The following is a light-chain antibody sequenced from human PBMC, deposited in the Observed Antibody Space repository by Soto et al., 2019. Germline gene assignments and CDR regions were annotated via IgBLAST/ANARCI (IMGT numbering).Light chain of an antibody. J-gene: IGKJ5*01. V-gene: IGKV3-11*01. CDR3: HQPHYWPPIN. CDR2: DAS. Sequence: VETQSSDDLGLCKCGGSRLSASPKLSVSVYLDWYQQKPGQAPRLLISDASNRATGIPARFSGSWSGTDFTLTISRLEAEDFTGYYCHQPHYWPPINFRQGTRWRL. CDR1: LSVSVY.